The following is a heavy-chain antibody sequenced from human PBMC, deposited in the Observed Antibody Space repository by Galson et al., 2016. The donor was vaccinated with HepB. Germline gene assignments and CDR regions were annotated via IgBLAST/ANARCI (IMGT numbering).Heavy chain of an antibody. CDR1: GFTFTNAW. CDR3: VRDARASVYFYYYGMDV. V-gene: IGHV3-11*01. D-gene: IGHD3-10*01. J-gene: IGHJ6*02. Sequence: SLRLSCATSGFTFTNAWMSWVRQAPGKGLEWVSYISSSGSTIYYADSVKGRFTISRDNAKNSLYLQTNSLRDEDTAVYYCVRDARASVYFYYYGMDVWGQGTTVTVSS. CDR2: ISSSGSTI.